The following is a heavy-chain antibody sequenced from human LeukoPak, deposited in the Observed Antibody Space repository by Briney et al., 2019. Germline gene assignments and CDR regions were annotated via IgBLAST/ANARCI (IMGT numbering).Heavy chain of an antibody. J-gene: IGHJ4*02. CDR3: ALSDSIVVNY. D-gene: IGHD2-2*01. CDR2: IYTRGST. Sequence: PSETLSLTCTVSGGSISSYYWSWIRQPPGKGLEWIGYIYTRGSTNYNPSLKSRVTISVDTSKNQFSLKLSSVTAADTAVYYCALSDSIVVNYWGQGTLVTVSS. CDR1: GGSISSYY. V-gene: IGHV4-4*09.